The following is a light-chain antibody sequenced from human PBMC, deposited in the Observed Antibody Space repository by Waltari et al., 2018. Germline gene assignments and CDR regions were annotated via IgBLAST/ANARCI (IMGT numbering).Light chain of an antibody. CDR2: EVD. V-gene: IGLV2-23*02. CDR1: RRDIGSFNL. Sequence: QSALTQPASVSGSPGQSITISCTGTRRDIGSFNLVSWYQQHPGKAPKLLIYEVDKRPSGVSDRFSGSKSGNTASLTISGLQAEDETDYYCYSYAGASTYVFGTGTKVTVL. J-gene: IGLJ1*01. CDR3: YSYAGASTYV.